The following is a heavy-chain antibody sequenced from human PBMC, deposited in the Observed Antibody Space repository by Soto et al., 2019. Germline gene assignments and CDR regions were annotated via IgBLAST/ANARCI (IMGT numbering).Heavy chain of an antibody. D-gene: IGHD5-12*01. CDR3: ASAPYSGYDYVLFWFDP. CDR1: GGTFSSYA. CDR2: IIPIFGTA. V-gene: IGHV1-69*13. J-gene: IGHJ5*02. Sequence: SVKVSCKASGGTFSSYAISWVRQAPGQGLEWMGGIIPIFGTANYAQKFQGRVTITADESTSTAYMELSSLRSEDTAVYYCASAPYSGYDYVLFWFDPWGQGTLVTVSS.